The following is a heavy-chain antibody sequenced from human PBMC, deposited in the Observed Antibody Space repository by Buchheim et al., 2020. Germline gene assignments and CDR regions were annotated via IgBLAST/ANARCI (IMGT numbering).Heavy chain of an antibody. CDR1: GGSLRSSSHY. CDR2: IFYIGST. D-gene: IGHD1-1*01. Sequence: QLQLQESGPGLVKPSETLSPLCSVAGGSLRSSSHYCGWFRQPPGKGLEWIGSIFYIGSTDYNSSLKSRVTISIDTFKKQLSLKLSSATAARTALYYCARHGNYYYYGMDVWGQGTT. CDR3: ARHGNYYYYGMDV. J-gene: IGHJ6*02. V-gene: IGHV4-39*01.